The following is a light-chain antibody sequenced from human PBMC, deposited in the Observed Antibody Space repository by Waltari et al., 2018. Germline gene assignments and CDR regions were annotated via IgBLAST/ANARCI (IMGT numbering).Light chain of an antibody. J-gene: IGKJ1*01. CDR1: QSVLYSSNNKNY. CDR3: QQYYGSWT. V-gene: IGKV4-1*01. CDR2: WAF. Sequence: DIVMTQSPDSLAVSLGERATINCKPSQSVLYSSNNKNYLAWYQQKPGHTPKLLIYWAFTREFGVPDRFSGTGSGTDFTLTISSLQAEDVAVYYCQQYYGSWTFGQGTKVEIK.